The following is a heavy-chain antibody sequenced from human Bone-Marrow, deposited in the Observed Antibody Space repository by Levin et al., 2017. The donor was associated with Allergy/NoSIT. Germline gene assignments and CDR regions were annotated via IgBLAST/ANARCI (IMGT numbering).Heavy chain of an antibody. J-gene: IGHJ6*02. CDR1: GFTFSNSW. CDR2: IKQDGSER. D-gene: IGHD6-13*01. Sequence: GESLKISCAASGFTFSNSWMSWVRQAPGKGLEWVANIKQDGSERYYVDSVRGRFTISRDNGKNSVYLQMNSLRGEDTAVYYCARRATSSSWNYYYYGMDVWGQGTTVTVSS. CDR3: ARRATSSSWNYYYYGMDV. V-gene: IGHV3-7*01.